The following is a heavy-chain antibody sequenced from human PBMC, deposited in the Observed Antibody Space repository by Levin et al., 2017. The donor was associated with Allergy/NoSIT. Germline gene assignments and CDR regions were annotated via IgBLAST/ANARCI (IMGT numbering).Heavy chain of an antibody. CDR3: AREHHYDDEMSGAVDI. CDR2: IIPNLGAP. J-gene: IGHJ3*02. Sequence: SVKVSCKASGGSFYSYTLNWVRQAPGQGLEWMGRIIPNLGAPMYAQRFQGRVTITADIRARTVYMELSSLRVEDTAVYYCAREHHYDDEMSGAVDIWGQGTVVTVSS. CDR1: GGSFYSYT. D-gene: IGHD3-22*01. V-gene: IGHV1-69*08.